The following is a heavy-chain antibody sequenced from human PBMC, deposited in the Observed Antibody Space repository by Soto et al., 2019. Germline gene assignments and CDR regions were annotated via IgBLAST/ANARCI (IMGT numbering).Heavy chain of an antibody. CDR3: AREPCGGDCYGYYYHGMDV. Sequence: QVQLQESGPGLVKPSQTLSLTCSVSGGSISSGGYYWSWIRQHPGKGLEWIAYIYYSGSTYYNPSLQSRVTISVDTSKNQFSLKLSSVTAADTAMYYCAREPCGGDCYGYYYHGMDVWGQGTTVTVSS. V-gene: IGHV4-31*03. J-gene: IGHJ6*02. CDR1: GGSISSGGYY. D-gene: IGHD2-21*02. CDR2: IYYSGST.